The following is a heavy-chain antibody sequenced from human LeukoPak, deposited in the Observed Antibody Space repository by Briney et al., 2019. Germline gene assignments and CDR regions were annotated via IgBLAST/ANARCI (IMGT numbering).Heavy chain of an antibody. J-gene: IGHJ1*01. D-gene: IGHD3-22*01. Sequence: ASVKVSCKASGGTFSSYTISWVRQAPGQGLEWMGRMIPILGIAKYAQKFQGRVTITADKSTSTAYMELSSLRSEDTAVYYCARQDSSGYSYWGQGTLVTVSS. CDR2: MIPILGIA. V-gene: IGHV1-69*02. CDR3: ARQDSSGYSY. CDR1: GGTFSSYT.